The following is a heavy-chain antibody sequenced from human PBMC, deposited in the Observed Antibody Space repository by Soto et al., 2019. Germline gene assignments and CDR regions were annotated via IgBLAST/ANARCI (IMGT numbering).Heavy chain of an antibody. Sequence: ASVKVSCKTSGYTFSTHGITWVRQAPGQGLEWMGWITAYNGKTNYAQKFRGRVIMTIDKSTSTAYMELSSLRSDDTAVYYCAREPERAVQNPYYFDSWGQGTLVTVSS. CDR3: AREPERAVQNPYYFDS. J-gene: IGHJ4*02. CDR1: GYTFSTHG. V-gene: IGHV1-18*01. D-gene: IGHD1-26*01. CDR2: ITAYNGKT.